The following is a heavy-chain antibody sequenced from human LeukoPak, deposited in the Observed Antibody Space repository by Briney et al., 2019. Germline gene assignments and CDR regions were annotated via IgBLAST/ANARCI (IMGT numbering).Heavy chain of an antibody. CDR1: GGTFSSYA. CDR2: IIPIFGTA. J-gene: IGHJ3*02. V-gene: IGHV1-69*13. Sequence: SVKVSCKASGGTFSSYAISWVRPAPGQGLEWMGGIIPIFGTANYAQKFQGRVTITADESTSTAYMELSRLRSDDTAVYYCARSTEDAFDIWGQGTMVTVSS. CDR3: ARSTEDAFDI.